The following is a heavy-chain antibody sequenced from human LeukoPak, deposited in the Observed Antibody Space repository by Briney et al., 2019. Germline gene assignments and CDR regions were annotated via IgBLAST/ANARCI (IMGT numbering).Heavy chain of an antibody. Sequence: GGSLRLSCAASGFTFDDYAMHWVRQAPGKGLEWVSGISWNSGSIGYADSVKGRFTISRDNAKNSLYLQMNSLRAEDTAVYYCAEDQGQYCGGDCFINAVFDYWGQGTLVTVSS. J-gene: IGHJ4*02. D-gene: IGHD2-21*01. CDR3: AEDQGQYCGGDCFINAVFDY. CDR1: GFTFDDYA. CDR2: ISWNSGSI. V-gene: IGHV3-9*01.